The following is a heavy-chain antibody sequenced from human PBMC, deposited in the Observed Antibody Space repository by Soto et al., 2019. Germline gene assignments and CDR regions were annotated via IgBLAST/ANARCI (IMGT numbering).Heavy chain of an antibody. CDR1: GFTFSNYE. J-gene: IGHJ6*03. CDR2: ISNNGAHT. V-gene: IGHV3-64*01. Sequence: EAQLVESGGGLVQPGGSLRLSCAASGFTFSNYEMHWVRQAPGQGLEYVSGISNNGAHTDYAKSVKGRFTISRDNSENTLYLQMGSLRAEDMALYYCARRGDCSRWHNVYMDVWCKGTTVTVSS. CDR3: ARRGDCSRWHNVYMDV. D-gene: IGHD2-21*01.